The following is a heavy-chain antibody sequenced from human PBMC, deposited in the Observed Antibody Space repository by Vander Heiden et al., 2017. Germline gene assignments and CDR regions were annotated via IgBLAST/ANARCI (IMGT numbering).Heavy chain of an antibody. CDR2: INRDGSST. CDR3: ARGAGMATAYFDY. Sequence: EVQLVESGGGLVQPGGSLRLSCAASGFTFSSYWMHWVRQAPGKGLVWVSLINRDGSSTSYADSVKGRFTISRDNAKNTLYLQMNSLRAEDTAVYYCARGAGMATAYFDYWGQGTLVTVSS. D-gene: IGHD5-18*01. V-gene: IGHV3-74*01. CDR1: GFTFSSYW. J-gene: IGHJ4*02.